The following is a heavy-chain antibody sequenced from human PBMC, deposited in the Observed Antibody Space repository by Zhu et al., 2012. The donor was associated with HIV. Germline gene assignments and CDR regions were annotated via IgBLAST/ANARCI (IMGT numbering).Heavy chain of an antibody. V-gene: IGHV4-30-4*08. Sequence: QVQLQESGPGLVKPSQTLSLTCTVSGGSISSGDYYWSWVRQSPVRGLEWIGYIYYSGTTYYIPSPKSRVTISVDTSKNQFSLKLTSVTAADTAMYYCARKQWELLSAFDIWGQGTMVTVSS. CDR3: ARKQWELLSAFDI. CDR2: IYYSGTT. J-gene: IGHJ3*02. CDR1: GGSISSGDYY. D-gene: IGHD1-26*01.